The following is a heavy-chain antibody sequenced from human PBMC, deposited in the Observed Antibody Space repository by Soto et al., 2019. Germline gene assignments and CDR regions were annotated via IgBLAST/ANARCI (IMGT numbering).Heavy chain of an antibody. J-gene: IGHJ1*01. CDR1: GGSISSYY. V-gene: IGHV4-59*01. Sequence: SETLSLTCTVSGGSISSYYWSWIRQPPGKGLEWIGYIYYSRSTNYNPSLKSRVTISVDTSKNQFSLKLSSVTAADTAVYYCARVHVITFGGFIVSKYSQHGGQGTLVTVSS. D-gene: IGHD3-16*02. CDR3: ARVHVITFGGFIVSKYSQH. CDR2: IYYSRST.